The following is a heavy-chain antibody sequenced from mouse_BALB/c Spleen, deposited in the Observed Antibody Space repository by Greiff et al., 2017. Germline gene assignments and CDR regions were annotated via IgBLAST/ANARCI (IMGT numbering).Heavy chain of an antibody. CDR3: ARPGELGLRDWFAY. V-gene: IGHV5-9-1*01. J-gene: IGHJ3*01. D-gene: IGHD3-1*01. CDR1: GFTFSSYA. Sequence: EVMLVESGGGLVKPGGSLKLSCAASGFTFSSYAMSWVRQTPEKRLEWVATISSGGSYTYYPDSVKGRFTISRDNAKNTLYLQMSSLRSEDTAMYYCARPGELGLRDWFAYWGQGTLVTVSA. CDR2: ISSGGSYT.